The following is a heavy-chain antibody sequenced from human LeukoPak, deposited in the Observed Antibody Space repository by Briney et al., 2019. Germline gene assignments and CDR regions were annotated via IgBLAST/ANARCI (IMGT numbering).Heavy chain of an antibody. Sequence: GGSLRLSCAASGFTFSSYWMSWVRQAPGKGLEWVSSISSSSSYIYYADSVKGRFTISRDNAKNSLYLQMNSLRAEDTAVYYCARDRDDSGFDYWGQGTLVTVSS. J-gene: IGHJ4*02. V-gene: IGHV3-21*01. CDR2: ISSSSSYI. CDR3: ARDRDDSGFDY. CDR1: GFTFSSYW. D-gene: IGHD2-21*02.